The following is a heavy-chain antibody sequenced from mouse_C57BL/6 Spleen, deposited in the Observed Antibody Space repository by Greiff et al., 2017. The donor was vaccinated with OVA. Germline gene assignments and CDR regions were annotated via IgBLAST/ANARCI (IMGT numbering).Heavy chain of an antibody. CDR1: GYTFTGYW. V-gene: IGHV1-9*01. CDR3: ARDEGIYYGRNYFDY. CDR2: ILPGSGST. J-gene: IGHJ2*01. D-gene: IGHD1-1*01. Sequence: VQRVESGAELMKPGASVKLSCKATGYTFTGYWIEWVKQRPGHGLEWIGEILPGSGSTNYNEKFKGKATFTADTSSNTAYMQLSSLTTEDSAIYYCARDEGIYYGRNYFDYWGQGTTLTVSS.